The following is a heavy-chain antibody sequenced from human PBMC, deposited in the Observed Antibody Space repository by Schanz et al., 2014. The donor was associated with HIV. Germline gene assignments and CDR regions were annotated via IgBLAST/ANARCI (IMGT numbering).Heavy chain of an antibody. D-gene: IGHD3-22*01. CDR2: ISESGGRT. Sequence: DVQLVESGGSLVQPGGSLRLSCAASGFTFSDHYMDWVRQAPGKGLEWVSSISESGGRTYYADSVNGRFTISRDNSKNTLYLQMTTLRIDDTAVYYCAKPEYDSRGNSQSHFDYWGQGTLVTVSS. J-gene: IGHJ4*02. CDR1: GFTFSDHY. V-gene: IGHV3-23*04. CDR3: AKPEYDSRGNSQSHFDY.